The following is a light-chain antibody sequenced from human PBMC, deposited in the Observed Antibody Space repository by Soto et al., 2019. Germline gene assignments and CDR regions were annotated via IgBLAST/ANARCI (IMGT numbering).Light chain of an antibody. Sequence: EIVLTQSPATLSLSPGERATLSCRASQSVSSYLACYQRKPGQAPRLLIYDASNRATPIPARFSGSGSGTNCLLATSSLEPEDLARFYRHQRSDSPPITFREGTRLEI. J-gene: IGKJ5*01. CDR2: DAS. CDR1: QSVSSY. CDR3: HQRSDSPPIT. V-gene: IGKV3-11*01.